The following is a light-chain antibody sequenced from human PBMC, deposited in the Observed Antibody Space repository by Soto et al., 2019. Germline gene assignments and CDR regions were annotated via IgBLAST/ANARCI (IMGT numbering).Light chain of an antibody. CDR2: AAS. J-gene: IGKJ1*01. CDR3: QESYSTPPWT. CDR1: QSASIY. Sequence: DVQMTQSPSSLSASVGDSVTITCRASQSASIYLNWYQQKPGKAPNLLISAASSLQNGVPTRFRGIGSGTDFTLTISGVQRDDFATYYCQESYSTPPWTFGQRTKVEIK. V-gene: IGKV1-39*01.